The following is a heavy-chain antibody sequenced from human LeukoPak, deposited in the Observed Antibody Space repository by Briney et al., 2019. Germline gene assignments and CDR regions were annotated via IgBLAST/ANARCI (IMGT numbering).Heavy chain of an antibody. J-gene: IGHJ3*02. V-gene: IGHV1-46*03. CDR1: GYTFTSYY. CDR3: ARAGPNMDYYGSGSYRPDAFDI. D-gene: IGHD3-10*01. Sequence: ASVKVSCKASGYTFTSYYMHWVRQAPGQGLEWMGIINPSGGSTSYAQKFQGRVTMTRDTTTSTVYMELSSLRSEDTAVYYCARAGPNMDYYGSGSYRPDAFDIWGQGTMVTVSS. CDR2: INPSGGST.